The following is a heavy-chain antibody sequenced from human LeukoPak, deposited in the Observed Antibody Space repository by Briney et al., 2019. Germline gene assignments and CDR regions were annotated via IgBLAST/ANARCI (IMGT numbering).Heavy chain of an antibody. CDR1: GGSMSSYC. CDR2: IYYSGST. Sequence: SETLSLTCTVSGGSMSSYCWSWIRQPPGKGLEWIGYIYYSGSTYYNPSLKSRVTISVDTSKNQFSLKLSSVTAADMAVYYCARVGYYDSSYPHYFDYWGQGTLVTVSS. J-gene: IGHJ4*02. D-gene: IGHD3-22*01. CDR3: ARVGYYDSSYPHYFDY. V-gene: IGHV4-59*08.